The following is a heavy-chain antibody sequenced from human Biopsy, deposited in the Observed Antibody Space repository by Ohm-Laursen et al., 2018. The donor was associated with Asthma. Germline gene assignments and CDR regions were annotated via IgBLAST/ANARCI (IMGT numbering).Heavy chain of an antibody. CDR3: ARGPNYHGSGRAPIGMDV. Sequence: GTLSLICTVSGGSVSTGSYYWSWIRQPPGKGLEWLGYIYYTGSDNYNPSLKSRVTISVDTSKNQFSLRLNSVTAADTAVYYCARGPNYHGSGRAPIGMDVWGQGTTVTVSS. J-gene: IGHJ6*02. V-gene: IGHV4-61*01. D-gene: IGHD3-10*01. CDR2: IYYTGSD. CDR1: GGSVSTGSYY.